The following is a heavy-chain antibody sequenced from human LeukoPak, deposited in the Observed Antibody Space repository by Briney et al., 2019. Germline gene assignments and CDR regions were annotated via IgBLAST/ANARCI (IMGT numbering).Heavy chain of an antibody. Sequence: GGSLRLSCSASGFTFSSYAMHWVRQAPGKGLEYVSALSSNGGSTYSANSVKGRFTISRDNSKNTLYLHMSSLRAEDTALYYCVKDGGTIPLDFDSWGQGTLVTVSS. D-gene: IGHD1-7*01. CDR1: GFTFSSYA. CDR2: LSSNGGST. CDR3: VKDGGTIPLDFDS. V-gene: IGHV3-64D*06. J-gene: IGHJ4*02.